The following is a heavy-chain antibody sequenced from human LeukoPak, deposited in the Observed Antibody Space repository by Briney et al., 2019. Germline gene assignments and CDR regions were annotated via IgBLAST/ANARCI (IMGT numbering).Heavy chain of an antibody. CDR2: INHSGST. D-gene: IGHD3-22*01. V-gene: IGHV4-34*01. CDR3: ARQSGYYDSSGYYSAAFFDY. CDR1: GGSFSGYY. Sequence: SETLSLTCAVYGGSFSGYYWSWIRQPPGKGLEWIGEINHSGSTNYNPSLKSRVTISVDTSKNQFSLKLSSVTAADTAVYYCARQSGYYDSSGYYSAAFFDYWGQGTLVTVSS. J-gene: IGHJ4*02.